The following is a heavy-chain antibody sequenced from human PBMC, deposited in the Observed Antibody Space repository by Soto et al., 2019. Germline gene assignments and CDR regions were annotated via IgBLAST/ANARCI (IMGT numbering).Heavy chain of an antibody. J-gene: IGHJ4*02. CDR3: AHKGPEDWPLDY. Sequence: QITLKESGPTLVRPTQTLTLTCAFSGFSLSTSGVGVGWIRQPPGTALEWLAVIYWDDSKHYSPSLRSRLTLTTDTSKNQVVLTMTNMDPMDTGTYYCAHKGPEDWPLDYWGQGILVTVSS. V-gene: IGHV2-5*02. CDR2: IYWDDSK. CDR1: GFSLSTSGVG. D-gene: IGHD3-9*01.